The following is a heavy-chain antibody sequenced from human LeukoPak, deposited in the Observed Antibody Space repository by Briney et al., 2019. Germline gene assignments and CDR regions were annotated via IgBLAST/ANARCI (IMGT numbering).Heavy chain of an antibody. CDR1: GYSISSGYY. V-gene: IGHV4-38-2*01. Sequence: SETLSLTCAVSGYSISSGYYWGWIRQPPGKGLEWIGSIYHSGSTYYNPSLKSRVTISVDTSKNQISLKLSSVTAADTAVYYCARGTFAGYSSGGWFDPWGQGTLVTVSS. J-gene: IGHJ5*02. D-gene: IGHD6-19*01. CDR2: IYHSGST. CDR3: ARGTFAGYSSGGWFDP.